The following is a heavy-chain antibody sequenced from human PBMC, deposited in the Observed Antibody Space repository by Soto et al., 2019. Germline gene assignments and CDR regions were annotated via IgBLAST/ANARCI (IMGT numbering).Heavy chain of an antibody. J-gene: IGHJ1*01. V-gene: IGHV3-33*08. D-gene: IGHD2-2*01. CDR2: IWYDGSNK. CDR3: SSAFDCSSTSCYETTEYFQH. CDR1: GFTFSSYG. Sequence: GGSLRLSCAASGFTFSSYGMHWVRQAPGKGLEWVAVIWYDGSNKYYADSVKGRFTFSRDNSKNTLYLQMNSSRAEDTAVYYCSSAFDCSSTSCYETTEYFQHWGQGTLVTVSS.